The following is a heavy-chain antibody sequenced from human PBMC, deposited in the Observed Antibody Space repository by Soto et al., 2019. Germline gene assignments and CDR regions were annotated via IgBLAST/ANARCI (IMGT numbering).Heavy chain of an antibody. CDR1: GYTFTGYY. V-gene: IGHV1-2*04. Sequence: GASVKVSCKASGYTFTGYYMHWVRQAPGQGLEWMGWINPNSGGTNYAQKFQGWVTMTRDTSISTAYMELSRLRSDDTAVYYCARAGWFGEYDAFDIWGQGXMVTV. CDR3: ARAGWFGEYDAFDI. D-gene: IGHD3-10*01. J-gene: IGHJ3*02. CDR2: INPNSGGT.